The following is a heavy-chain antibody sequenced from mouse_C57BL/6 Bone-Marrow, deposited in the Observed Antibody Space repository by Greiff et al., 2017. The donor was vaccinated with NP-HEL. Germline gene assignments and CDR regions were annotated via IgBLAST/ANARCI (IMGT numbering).Heavy chain of an antibody. Sequence: VQLQQSGAELVRPGASVKLSCTASGFNIKDYYMHWVKQRPEQGLEWIGRIDPEDGDTEYAPKFQGKATMTADTSSNTAYLQLSSLTSEDTAVYYCTIGATVVAKAMDYWGQGTSVTVSS. J-gene: IGHJ4*01. D-gene: IGHD1-1*01. CDR1: GFNIKDYY. V-gene: IGHV14-1*01. CDR2: IDPEDGDT. CDR3: TIGATVVAKAMDY.